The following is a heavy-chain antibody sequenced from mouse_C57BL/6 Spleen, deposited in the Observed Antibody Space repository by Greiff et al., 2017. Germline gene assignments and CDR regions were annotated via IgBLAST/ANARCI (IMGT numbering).Heavy chain of an antibody. CDR1: GYAFSSSW. CDR3: ARDSDSNPAWCAY. CDR2: IYPGDGDT. J-gene: IGHJ3*01. D-gene: IGHD2-5*01. Sequence: VQLQQSGPELVKPGASVKISCKASGYAFSSSWMNWVKQRPGKGLEWIGRIYPGDGDTNYNGKFKGKATLTADKSSSTAYMQLSSLTSENSAVYCCARDSDSNPAWCAYWGQGTLVTVSA. V-gene: IGHV1-82*01.